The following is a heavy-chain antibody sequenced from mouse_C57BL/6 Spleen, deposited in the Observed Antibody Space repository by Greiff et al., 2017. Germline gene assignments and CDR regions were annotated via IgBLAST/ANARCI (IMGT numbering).Heavy chain of an antibody. V-gene: IGHV1-50*01. CDR1: GYTFTSYW. J-gene: IGHJ1*03. D-gene: IGHD1-1*01. CDR2: FDPSDSYT. Sequence: QVQLQQPGAELVKPGASVKLSCKASGYTFTSYWMQWVKQRPGQGLEWIGEFDPSDSYTNYNQKFKGKATLTVDTSSSTAYMQLSSLTSEDSAVYYCARGGSSPWYFDVWGTGTTVTVSS. CDR3: ARGGSSPWYFDV.